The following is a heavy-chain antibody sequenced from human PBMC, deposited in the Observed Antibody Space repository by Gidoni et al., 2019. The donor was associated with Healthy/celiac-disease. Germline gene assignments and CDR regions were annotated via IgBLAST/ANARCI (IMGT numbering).Heavy chain of an antibody. Sequence: QVQLVESGGGVVQPGRYLRLSCAASGFTFSSYGMHWVRQAPGKGLEWVAVISYDGSNKYYADSVKGRFTISRDNSKNTLYLQMNSLRAEDTAVYYCARVEGIAVIDYWGQGTLVTVSS. J-gene: IGHJ4*02. D-gene: IGHD6-19*01. V-gene: IGHV3-30*03. CDR1: GFTFSSYG. CDR2: ISYDGSNK. CDR3: ARVEGIAVIDY.